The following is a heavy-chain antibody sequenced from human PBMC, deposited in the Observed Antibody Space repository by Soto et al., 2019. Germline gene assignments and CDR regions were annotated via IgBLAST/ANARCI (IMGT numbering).Heavy chain of an antibody. V-gene: IGHV4-59*01. J-gene: IGHJ4*02. Sequence: SETLSLTCTVSGGSISSYYWSWIRQPPGKGLEWIGYIYYSGSTNYNPSLKSRVTISVDTCKNQLSLKMSSVTAADTAVYYCSSVGYSDGYYFDYWGQGTLVTVSS. CDR3: SSVGYSDGYYFDY. CDR1: GGSISSYY. CDR2: IYYSGST. D-gene: IGHD5-18*01.